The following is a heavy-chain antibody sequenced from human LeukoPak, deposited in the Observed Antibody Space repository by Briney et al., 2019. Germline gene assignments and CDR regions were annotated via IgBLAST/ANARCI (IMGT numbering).Heavy chain of an antibody. J-gene: IGHJ5*02. CDR2: LYTSGNT. CDR3: ARDDLLHRNWFDP. Sequence: PSETLSLTCTVSGGSISSYYWSWIRQPAGKGLEWIGRLYTSGNTNYNPSLKSRVTMSVDTSKNQFSLKLSSVTAADTAFYYCARDDLLHRNWFDPWGQGTLVTVSS. CDR1: GGSISSYY. V-gene: IGHV4-4*07. D-gene: IGHD3-22*01.